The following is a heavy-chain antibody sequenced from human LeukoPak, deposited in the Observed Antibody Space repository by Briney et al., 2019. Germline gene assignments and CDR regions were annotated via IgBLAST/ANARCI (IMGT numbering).Heavy chain of an antibody. CDR2: IIPIFGTA. V-gene: IGHV1-69*13. Sequence: GASVKVSCKASGYTFTSYGISWVRQAPGQGLEWMGGIIPIFGTANYAQKFQGRVTITADESTSTDSMELSSLRSEDTAVYYCAMDGDHAEDIVVVPGYNWFDPWGQGTLVTVSS. CDR1: GYTFTSYG. J-gene: IGHJ5*02. D-gene: IGHD2-2*01. CDR3: AMDGDHAEDIVVVPGYNWFDP.